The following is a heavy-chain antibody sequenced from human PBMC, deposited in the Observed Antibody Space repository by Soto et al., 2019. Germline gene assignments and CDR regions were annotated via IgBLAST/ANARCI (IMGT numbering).Heavy chain of an antibody. D-gene: IGHD2-15*01. V-gene: IGHV4-34*01. CDR3: ARGIIVVVGSRFDP. Sequence: PSETLSLTCAVYGGSFSGYYWSWIRQPPGKGLEWIGEINHSGSTNYNPSLKSRVTISVDTSKNQFSLKLSSVTAADTAVYYCARGIIVVVGSRFDPWGQGTLVTVSS. CDR2: INHSGST. J-gene: IGHJ5*02. CDR1: GGSFSGYY.